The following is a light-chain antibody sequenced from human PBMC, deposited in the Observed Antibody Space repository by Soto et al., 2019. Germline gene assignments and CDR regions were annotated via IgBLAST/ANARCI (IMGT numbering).Light chain of an antibody. CDR1: QSLSSKY. Sequence: EVVLSQSPGILSLSPGERATLSCRASQSLSSKYLAWYQKKPGQAPRPLIYDTSNRATGVPDRFSGSGSGTDFNLTISRLETEDFAVYYCQQYGSSTRTFGQGTKVDIK. CDR3: QQYGSSTRT. CDR2: DTS. J-gene: IGKJ1*01. V-gene: IGKV3-20*01.